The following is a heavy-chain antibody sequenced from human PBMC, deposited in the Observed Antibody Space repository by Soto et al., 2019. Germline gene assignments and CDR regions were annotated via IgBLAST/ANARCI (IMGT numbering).Heavy chain of an antibody. CDR2: IYYSGST. CDR1: GGSISSGGYY. CDR3: ARETGVQYPFDP. Sequence: SETLSLTCTVSGGSISSGGYYWSWIRQHPGKGLEWIGYIYYSGSTNYNPSLRSRVTISVETSKSQFSLKLSSVTAADTAVYYCARETGVQYPFDPWGQGTLVTVSS. V-gene: IGHV4-61*08. D-gene: IGHD1-1*01. J-gene: IGHJ5*02.